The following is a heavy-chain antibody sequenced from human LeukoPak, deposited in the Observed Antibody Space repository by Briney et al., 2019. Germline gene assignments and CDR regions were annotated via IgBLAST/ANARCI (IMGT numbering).Heavy chain of an antibody. D-gene: IGHD2/OR15-2a*01. CDR2: INPNSGGT. V-gene: IGHV1-2*02. J-gene: IGHJ4*02. CDR3: ARALRSLRLYHFDF. Sequence: ASVKVSCKASGYTFTDQWIHWVRQAPGQGLEWEGWINPNSGGTNYAQKFEGRIAMTTDTSINTAYMGMSRLTSDDTAVYYCARALRSLRLYHFDFWGRGTLVTVSS. CDR1: GYTFTDQW.